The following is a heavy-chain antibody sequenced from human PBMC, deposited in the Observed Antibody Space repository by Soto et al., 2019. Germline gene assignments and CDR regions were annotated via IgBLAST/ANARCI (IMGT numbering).Heavy chain of an antibody. J-gene: IGHJ6*02. D-gene: IGHD5-12*01. CDR3: ARLEIVATITGDGMDV. CDR1: GGSISSGGYY. V-gene: IGHV4-31*03. CDR2: IYYSGST. Sequence: PSETLSLTCTVSGGSISSGGYYWSWIRQHPGKGLEWIGYIYYSGSTYYNPSLKSRVTISIDTSKNQFSLKLTSVTAADTAVYYCARLEIVATITGDGMDVWGQGTTVTVSS.